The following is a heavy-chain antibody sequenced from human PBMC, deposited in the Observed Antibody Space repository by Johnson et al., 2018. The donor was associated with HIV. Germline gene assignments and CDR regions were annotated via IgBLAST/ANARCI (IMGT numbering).Heavy chain of an antibody. CDR1: GFTVSTFY. J-gene: IGHJ3*02. CDR2: IDSGGGT. Sequence: VQLVESGGGLVQPGGSLRLSCAGSGFTVSTFYMTWVRQGPGKGLEWVSVIDSGGGTKYADSVTGRFTISRDNSKNTLYLQMNSLGAEDTAVYFCAKDVRYSGSYLSFAFDIWGQGTMVTVSS. CDR3: AKDVRYSGSYLSFAFDI. D-gene: IGHD1-26*01. V-gene: IGHV3-66*01.